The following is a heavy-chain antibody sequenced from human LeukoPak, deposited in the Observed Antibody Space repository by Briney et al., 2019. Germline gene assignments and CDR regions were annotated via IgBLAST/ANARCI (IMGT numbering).Heavy chain of an antibody. CDR1: GGSISSSSYY. Sequence: SETLSLTCTVSGGSISSSSYYWGWIRQPPGKGLEWIGSIYYSGSTYYNPSLKSRVTISVDTSKNQFSLKLSSVTAADTAVYYCARVSGYYYAPHFDYWGQGTLVTVSS. CDR2: IYYSGST. CDR3: ARVSGYYYAPHFDY. V-gene: IGHV4-39*01. J-gene: IGHJ4*02. D-gene: IGHD3-10*01.